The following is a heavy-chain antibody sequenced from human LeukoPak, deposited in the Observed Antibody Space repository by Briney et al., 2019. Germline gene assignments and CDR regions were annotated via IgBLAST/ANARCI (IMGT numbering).Heavy chain of an antibody. Sequence: GGSLRLSCAASGFTLSSYSMNWVRQAPGKGLEWVSSISSRSSYIYYADSVKGRFTISRDNAKNSLYLQMNSLRAEDTAVYYCARDNRFGEFGLAYYYYGMDVWGQGTTVTVSS. CDR2: ISSRSSYI. J-gene: IGHJ6*02. CDR1: GFTLSSYS. D-gene: IGHD3-10*01. V-gene: IGHV3-21*01. CDR3: ARDNRFGEFGLAYYYYGMDV.